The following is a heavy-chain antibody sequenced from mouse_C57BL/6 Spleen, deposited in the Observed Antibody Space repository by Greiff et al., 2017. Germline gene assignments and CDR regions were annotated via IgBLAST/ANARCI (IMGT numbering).Heavy chain of an antibody. CDR2: IDPETGGT. CDR1: GYTFTDYE. J-gene: IGHJ4*01. D-gene: IGHD1-3*01. CDR3: TSGAPYAMDY. V-gene: IGHV1-15*01. Sequence: QVQLQQSGAELVRPGASVTLSCKASGYTFTDYEMHWVKQTPVHGLEWIGAIDPETGGTAYNQKFKGKAILTADKSSSTAYLELRSLTSEDSAVYYCTSGAPYAMDYWGQGTSGTVSS.